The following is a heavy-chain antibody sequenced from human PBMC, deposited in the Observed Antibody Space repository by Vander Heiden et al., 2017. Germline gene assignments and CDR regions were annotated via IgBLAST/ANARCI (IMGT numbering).Heavy chain of an antibody. CDR2: ISSSSSYI. D-gene: IGHD3-16*01. CDR3: ARVSRNYVWGSYQPPHAFDI. CDR1: GFTFSSYS. V-gene: IGHV3-21*01. J-gene: IGHJ3*02. Sequence: EVQLVESGGGLVKPGGSLRPSCAASGFTFSSYSMNWVRQAPGKGLEWVSSISSSSSYIYYADSVKGRFTISRDNAKNSLYLQMNSLRAEDTAVYYCARVSRNYVWGSYQPPHAFDIWGQGTMVTVSS.